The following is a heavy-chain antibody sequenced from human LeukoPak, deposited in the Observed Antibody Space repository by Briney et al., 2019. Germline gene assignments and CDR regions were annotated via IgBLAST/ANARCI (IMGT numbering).Heavy chain of an antibody. J-gene: IGHJ4*02. CDR2: ISGSGGST. D-gene: IGHD3-10*01. Sequence: PGGSLRLSCAASGFTFSSYGMHWVRQAPGKGLEWVSAISGSGGSTYYADSVKGRFTISRDNSKNTLYLQMNSLRAEDTAVYYCAKGGRGSGSYSLNYFDYWGQGTLVTVSS. CDR1: GFTFSSYG. CDR3: AKGGRGSGSYSLNYFDY. V-gene: IGHV3-23*01.